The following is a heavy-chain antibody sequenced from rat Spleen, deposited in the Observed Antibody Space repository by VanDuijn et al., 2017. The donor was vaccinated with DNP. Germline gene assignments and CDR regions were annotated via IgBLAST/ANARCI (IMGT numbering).Heavy chain of an antibody. CDR2: ITSSGGST. CDR1: GFTFSDYY. Sequence: EVQLVESGGDLVQSGRSLKVSCAASGFTFSDYYMAWVRQAPTKGLEWVASITSSGGSTYYPDSVKGRFTISRDNAKNTLYLQMNSLRSEDTATYYCARDRGRILEYWGQGVMVTVSS. V-gene: IGHV5S23*01. J-gene: IGHJ2*01. D-gene: IGHD4-2*01. CDR3: ARDRGRILEY.